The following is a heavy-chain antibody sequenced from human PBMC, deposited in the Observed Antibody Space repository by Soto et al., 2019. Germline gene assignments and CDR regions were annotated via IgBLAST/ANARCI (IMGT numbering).Heavy chain of an antibody. CDR2: ISSSSSTI. D-gene: IGHD5-12*01. Sequence: VGSLRLSCAASVFTFSSYSMNCVRHAPGKWLEWVSYISSSSSTIYYADSVKGRFTISRDNAKNSLYLQMNSLRDEDTAVYYCARDLGSGYVYGDNWFAPGAQGTRVPVS. V-gene: IGHV3-48*02. J-gene: IGHJ5*02. CDR3: ARDLGSGYVYGDNWFAP. CDR1: VFTFSSYS.